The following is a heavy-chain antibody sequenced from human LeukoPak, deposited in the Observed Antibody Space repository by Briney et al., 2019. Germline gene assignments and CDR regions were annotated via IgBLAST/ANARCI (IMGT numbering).Heavy chain of an antibody. CDR2: ISSSSSYI. J-gene: IGHJ6*03. CDR3: ARLAPMITFGGVISYYYYMDV. D-gene: IGHD3-16*02. CDR1: GFTFSRYS. Sequence: PGGSLRLSCEASGFTFSRYSLTWVRQAPGKGLEWVSSISSSSSYIYYADSVKGRFTISRDNAKNSLYLQMNSLRAEDTAVYYCARLAPMITFGGVISYYYYMDVWGKGTTVTVSS. V-gene: IGHV3-21*01.